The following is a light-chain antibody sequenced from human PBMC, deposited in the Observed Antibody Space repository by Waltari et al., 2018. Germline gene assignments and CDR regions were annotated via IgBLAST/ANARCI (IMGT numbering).Light chain of an antibody. V-gene: IGLV1-47*01. CDR3: AAWDDNLSGLV. CDR1: SSNIGSNY. Sequence: QSVLTQPPSASGTPGQKVTISCNGSSSNIGSNYVDWYQQFPVTAPKLLIFKNNQRPSGVPDRFSDSKSGTSASLAINGLRSEDEADYYCAAWDDNLSGLVLGGGTKVTVL. CDR2: KNN. J-gene: IGLJ3*02.